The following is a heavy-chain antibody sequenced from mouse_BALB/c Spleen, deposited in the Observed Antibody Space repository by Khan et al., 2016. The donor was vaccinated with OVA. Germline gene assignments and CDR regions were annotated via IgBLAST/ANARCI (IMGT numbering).Heavy chain of an antibody. J-gene: IGHJ3*01. D-gene: IGHD1-1*01. CDR2: INPNTDYT. CDR1: GFTFTSYW. V-gene: IGHV1-7*01. Sequence: VQLQESGAELAKPGASVKMSCKASGFTFTSYWMHWLKQRPGQGLEWIGYINPNTDYTEYNQKFKDKATLTADKSSSTAYMQLTSQTSEDSAVYYCVNHGSSSAWFTYWGRGTLVTVSA. CDR3: VNHGSSSAWFTY.